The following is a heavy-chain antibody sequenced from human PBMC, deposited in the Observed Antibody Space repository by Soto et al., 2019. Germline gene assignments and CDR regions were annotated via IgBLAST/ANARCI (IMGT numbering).Heavy chain of an antibody. CDR3: ARGAWYFVY. CDR2: IKVDGSEK. CDR1: GFTFSSYW. J-gene: IGHJ4*02. Sequence: EVQLVESGGGLVQPGGSLSLSCAASGFTFSSYWMSWVRQVAGKGLEWVANIKVDGSEKYCVDSVKGRFTISRDNAKNSLYLQMHSLRAEDTAVYYCARGAWYFVYWGQGALVTVSS. V-gene: IGHV3-7*01.